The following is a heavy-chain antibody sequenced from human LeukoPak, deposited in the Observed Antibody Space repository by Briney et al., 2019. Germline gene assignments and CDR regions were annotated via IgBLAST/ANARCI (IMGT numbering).Heavy chain of an antibody. V-gene: IGHV4-31*03. J-gene: IGHJ5*02. CDR1: GGSISSGDYY. CDR3: AGVSSASTRFVP. CDR2: IYYSGSP. Sequence: SQTRSLTCTVSGGSISSGDYYWTRIRQHPGKGLEWIGYIYYSGSPYYNPSLKSRVSMSVDTSKSQFSLKLSSVSAADTAVYYCAGVSSASTRFVPWGQGTLVTVSS. D-gene: IGHD6-19*01.